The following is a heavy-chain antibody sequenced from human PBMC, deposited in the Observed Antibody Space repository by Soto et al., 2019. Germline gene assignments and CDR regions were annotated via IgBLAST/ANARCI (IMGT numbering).Heavy chain of an antibody. CDR2: IWYDGSNK. V-gene: IGHV3-33*01. D-gene: IGHD2-15*01. CDR1: GFTFSSYG. J-gene: IGHJ6*02. CDR3: ARRVVAATYYYYGMDV. Sequence: GGSLRLSCAASGFTFSSYGMYWVRQAPGKGLEWVAVIWYDGSNKYYADSVKGRFTISRDNSKNTLYLQMNSLRAEDTAVYYCARRVVAATYYYYGMDVWGQGTTVTVSS.